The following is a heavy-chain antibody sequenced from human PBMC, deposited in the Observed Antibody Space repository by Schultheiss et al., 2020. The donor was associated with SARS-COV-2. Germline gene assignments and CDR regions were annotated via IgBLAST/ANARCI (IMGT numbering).Heavy chain of an antibody. Sequence: GESLKISCAASGFTFSSYAMSWVRQAPGKGLEWVSAISGSGGSTYYADSVKGRFTISRDNSKNTLYLQMNSLRAEDTAVYYCAMGTTAINYYYYYGMDVWVQGTTVTVSS. D-gene: IGHD1-1*01. V-gene: IGHV3-23*01. J-gene: IGHJ6*02. CDR2: ISGSGGST. CDR3: AMGTTAINYYYYYGMDV. CDR1: GFTFSSYA.